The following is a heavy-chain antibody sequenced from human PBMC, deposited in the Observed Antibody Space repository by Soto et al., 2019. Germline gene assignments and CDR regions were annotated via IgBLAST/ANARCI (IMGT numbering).Heavy chain of an antibody. D-gene: IGHD6-13*01. CDR1: GDSVSSNSAA. J-gene: IGHJ3*02. V-gene: IGHV6-1*01. CDR2: TYYRSKWYN. CDR3: AREQQLVRWEACDI. Sequence: SQTLAITCAISGDSVSSNSAAWNWIRQSPSRGLEWLGRTYYRSKWYNDYAVSVKSRIPINPDTSKNQLSLQLNSVTPEDTAVYYCAREQQLVRWEACDIWGQGTMVTVS.